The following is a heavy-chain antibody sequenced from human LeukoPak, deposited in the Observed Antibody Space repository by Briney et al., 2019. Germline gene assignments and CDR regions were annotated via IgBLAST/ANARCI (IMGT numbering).Heavy chain of an antibody. V-gene: IGHV3-23*01. CDR3: AKDRYGDFGIHFDY. D-gene: IGHD4-17*01. CDR1: GFTFSSFA. Sequence: PGGSLRLSCAVSGFTFSSFAMSWVRQAPGKGLEWVPLISGSGGSTYHADSVKGRFTISRDNSKNTLYLQMNSLRAEDTAIYYCAKDRYGDFGIHFDYWGQGTLVTVSS. J-gene: IGHJ4*02. CDR2: ISGSGGST.